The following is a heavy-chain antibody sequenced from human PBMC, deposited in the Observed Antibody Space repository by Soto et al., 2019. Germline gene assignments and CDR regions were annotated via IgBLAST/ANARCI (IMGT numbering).Heavy chain of an antibody. CDR2: IDPNSGNT. V-gene: IGHV1-8*01. D-gene: IGHD1-7*01. CDR1: GYPFTSYE. CDR3: ARGKGITGTTWFDP. Sequence: ASVKVSCKASGYPFTSYEINWVRQATGQGLEWMGWIDPNSGNTGFAQKFQGRVTMTRNTSISTAYMELSSLRSEDTAVYYCARGKGITGTTWFDPWGQGTLVTVSS. J-gene: IGHJ5*02.